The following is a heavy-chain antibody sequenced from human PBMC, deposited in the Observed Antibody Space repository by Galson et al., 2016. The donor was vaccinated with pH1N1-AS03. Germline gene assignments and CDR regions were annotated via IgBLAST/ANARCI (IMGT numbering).Heavy chain of an antibody. J-gene: IGHJ4*02. V-gene: IGHV3-7*01. Sequence: SLRLSCAASGFTLSTYWMNWVRQVPGNGLEWIANVKQDGSEKHYVGSVRGRFTISRDNAKNSLYLQMNTLRVDDTAIYYCATSGSYRFDYWGQGALVTASS. CDR3: ATSGSYRFDY. CDR2: VKQDGSEK. D-gene: IGHD1-26*01. CDR1: GFTLSTYW.